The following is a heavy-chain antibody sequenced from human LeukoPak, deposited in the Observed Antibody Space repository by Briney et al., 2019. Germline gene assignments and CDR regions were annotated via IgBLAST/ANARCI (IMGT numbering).Heavy chain of an antibody. CDR2: ISGSGGST. Sequence: GGSLRLSCAASGFTLSSYAMSWVHQAPGKGLEWVSAISGSGGSTYYADSVKGRFTISRDNSKNTLYLQMNSLRAEDTAVYYCAKEMRYYDSSGYSQYYFDYWGQGTLVTVSS. CDR3: AKEMRYYDSSGYSQYYFDY. J-gene: IGHJ4*02. CDR1: GFTLSSYA. D-gene: IGHD3-22*01. V-gene: IGHV3-23*01.